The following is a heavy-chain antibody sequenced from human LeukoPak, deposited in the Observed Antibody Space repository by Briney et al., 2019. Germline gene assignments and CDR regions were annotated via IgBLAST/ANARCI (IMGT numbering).Heavy chain of an antibody. D-gene: IGHD3-3*01. CDR3: ASVPVRLYYDFWSGDAFDI. V-gene: IGHV4-59*01. Sequence: SETLSLTCTVSGGSISSYYWSWIRQPPGKGLEWIGYIYYSGSTNYNPSLKSRVTISVDTSKNQFSLKLSSVTAADTAVYYCASVPVRLYYDFWSGDAFDIWGQGTMVTVSS. CDR1: GGSISSYY. CDR2: IYYSGST. J-gene: IGHJ3*02.